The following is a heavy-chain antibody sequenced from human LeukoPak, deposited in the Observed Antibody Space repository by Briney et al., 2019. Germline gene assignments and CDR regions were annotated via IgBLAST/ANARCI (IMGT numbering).Heavy chain of an antibody. CDR3: ASELAYCGGDCYGPAGWFDP. Sequence: SVKVSCKASGGTFSSYATSWVRQAPGQGLEWMGRIIPILGIANYAQKFQGRVTITADKSTSTAYMELSSLRSEDTAVYYCASELAYCGGDCYGPAGWFDPWGQGTLVTVSS. CDR1: GGTFSSYA. CDR2: IIPILGIA. D-gene: IGHD2-21*02. V-gene: IGHV1-69*04. J-gene: IGHJ5*02.